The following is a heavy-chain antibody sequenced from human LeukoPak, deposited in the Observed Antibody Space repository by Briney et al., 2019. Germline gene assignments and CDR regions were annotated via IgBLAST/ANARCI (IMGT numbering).Heavy chain of an antibody. CDR2: ISPNNGGT. V-gene: IGHV1-2*02. J-gene: IGHJ4*02. Sequence: GASVKVSCKASGYTFTDYYMYWVRQAPGQGLEWMGWISPNNGGTNYAQKFQGRVTMTRDTSISTAYMELSRLRSDDTAVYYCPRGGKLTIIYNFDCGGRGTLVTVS. CDR3: PRGGKLTIIYNFDC. CDR1: GYTFTDYY. D-gene: IGHD4/OR15-4a*01.